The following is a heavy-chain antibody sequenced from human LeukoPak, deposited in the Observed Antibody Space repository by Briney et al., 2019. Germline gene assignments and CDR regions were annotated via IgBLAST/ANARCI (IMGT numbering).Heavy chain of an antibody. V-gene: IGHV3-48*04. D-gene: IGHD3-10*01. CDR2: ISSSSTI. J-gene: IGHJ4*02. CDR1: GFTFSSYS. CDR3: ARERGSGSLD. Sequence: PGGSLRLSCAASGFTFSSYSMNWVRQAPGKGLEWVSYISSSSTIYYADSVKGRFTISRDNAKNSLYLQMNSLRAEDTAVYYCARERGSGSLDWGQGTLVTVSS.